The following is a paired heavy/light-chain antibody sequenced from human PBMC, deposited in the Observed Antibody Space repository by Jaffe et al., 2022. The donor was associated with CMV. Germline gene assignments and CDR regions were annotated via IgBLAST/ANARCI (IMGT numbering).Heavy chain of an antibody. V-gene: IGHV3-21*01. CDR2: INSGSSFI. D-gene: IGHD6-19*01. Sequence: EVRLVESGGGLVKPGGSLRLSCAASGFTFNSYSMNWVRQAPGKGLEWVSFINSGSSFIYYADSVEGRFTISRDNAKNSLFLQMDSLRADDTAVYYCARVRYMGSDWYHDAFDVWGQGTRVTVSS. CDR1: GFTFNSYS. J-gene: IGHJ3*01. CDR3: ARVRYMGSDWYHDAFDV.
Light chain of an antibody. CDR1: QSTGSY. Sequence: ENVLTQSPGTLSLSPGERATLSCRASQSTGSYLAWYQQKSGQAPRLLIYGASSRATGIPDRFSGSGSGTDFTLTISRLEPEDFAVYHCQQYGGSPTFGGGTKVET. CDR2: GAS. V-gene: IGKV3-20*01. CDR3: QQYGGSPT. J-gene: IGKJ4*01.